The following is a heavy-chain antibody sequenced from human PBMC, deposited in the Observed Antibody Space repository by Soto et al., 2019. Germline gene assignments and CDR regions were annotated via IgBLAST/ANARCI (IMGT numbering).Heavy chain of an antibody. CDR3: ATGVTADFDY. CDR2: ISGSGGST. J-gene: IGHJ4*02. Sequence: PGGSLRLSCAASGFTFSSYAMSWVRQAPGKGLEWVSAISGSGGSTYYADSVKGRFTISRDNSKNTLYLQMNSLRSEDTAVYYCATGVTADFDYWGQGTLVTVSS. D-gene: IGHD4-4*01. V-gene: IGHV3-23*01. CDR1: GFTFSSYA.